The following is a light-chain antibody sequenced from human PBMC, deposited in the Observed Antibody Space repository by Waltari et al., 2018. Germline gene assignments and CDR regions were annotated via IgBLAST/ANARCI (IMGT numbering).Light chain of an antibody. J-gene: IGKJ4*01. Sequence: EIVLTQSLATLSLSPGERATLSCRASQSISSYLAWYQQKPGQAPRLLIYDASSRATGIPTRFSGSGSGTDFTLTISSLEPEDFAVFYCQQRFNWPLTFGGGTKVEIK. CDR1: QSISSY. CDR3: QQRFNWPLT. V-gene: IGKV3-11*01. CDR2: DAS.